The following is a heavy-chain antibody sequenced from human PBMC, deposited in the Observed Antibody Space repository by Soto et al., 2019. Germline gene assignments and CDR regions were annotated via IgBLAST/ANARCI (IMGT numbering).Heavy chain of an antibody. J-gene: IGHJ1*01. CDR2: ISGTTDRT. CDR3: EGSWT. D-gene: IGHD5-12*01. V-gene: IGHV3-23*02. CDR1: GFTIRNNA. Sequence: EVQVLESGGSLVQPGGSLRLSCAASGFTIRNNAMSWVRQAPGKALEWVAGISGTTDRTYYRDSVEGRFTIFKDTSKNTLYLEMNSLRAEDTVLYRCEGSWTWGQGTLVTVSS.